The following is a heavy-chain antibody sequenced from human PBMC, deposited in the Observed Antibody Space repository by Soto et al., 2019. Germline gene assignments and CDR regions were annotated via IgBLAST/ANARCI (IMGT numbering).Heavy chain of an antibody. CDR2: ISFDGSTK. CDR3: TTLRANTY. CDR1: GFTFSSSV. Sequence: QVQLVESGGGVVQPGRSLRLSCAASGFTFSSSVMHWVRQAPGKGLEWVTFISFDGSTKYYADSVKGRFTISRDNSKNTLYLQMNSLRPKDTAVYYCTTLRANTYWGQGTLVTVSS. V-gene: IGHV3-30*03. J-gene: IGHJ4*02.